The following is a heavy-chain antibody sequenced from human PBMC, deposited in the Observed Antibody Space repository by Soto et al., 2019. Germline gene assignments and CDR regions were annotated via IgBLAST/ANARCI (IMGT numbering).Heavy chain of an antibody. V-gene: IGHV4-31*02. Sequence: WTWIRQHPGTGLEWIGYIYYSGTTYYNPSLKSRVTISGETSKKQFSLKLSSVTAADTAVYYCARATLVGANFDAFDIWGRGKMVPVSS. CDR3: ARATLVGANFDAFDI. J-gene: IGHJ3*02. D-gene: IGHD1-26*01. CDR2: IYYSGTT.